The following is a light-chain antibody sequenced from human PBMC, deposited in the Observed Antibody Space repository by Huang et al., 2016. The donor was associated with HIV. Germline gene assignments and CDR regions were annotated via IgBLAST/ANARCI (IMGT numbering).Light chain of an antibody. CDR3: LQLNTYPGT. CDR2: AAS. V-gene: IGKV1-9*01. Sequence: IQLTQSPSSLSASVGDRVTITCRASQDIISYLAWYQQKPGKAPKLLIYAASTLESGVQSRFSGSGSGTDFTLTINNLQPEDFATYYCLQLNTYPGTFGPGTNVDV. CDR1: QDIISY. J-gene: IGKJ3*01.